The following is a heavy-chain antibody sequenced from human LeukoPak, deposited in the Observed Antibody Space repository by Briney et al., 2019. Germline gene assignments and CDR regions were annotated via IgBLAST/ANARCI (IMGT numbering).Heavy chain of an antibody. V-gene: IGHV3-23*01. Sequence: GGSLRLSCAASGFTFSSYAMSWVRQAPGKGLEWVSAISGSGGSTYYADSVKGRFTISRDNSKNTLYLQMNSLRAEDTAVYYCAKPTNYYGSGSYYKSWSDPWGQGTLVPVSS. CDR2: ISGSGGST. J-gene: IGHJ5*02. CDR3: AKPTNYYGSGSYYKSWSDP. CDR1: GFTFSSYA. D-gene: IGHD3-10*01.